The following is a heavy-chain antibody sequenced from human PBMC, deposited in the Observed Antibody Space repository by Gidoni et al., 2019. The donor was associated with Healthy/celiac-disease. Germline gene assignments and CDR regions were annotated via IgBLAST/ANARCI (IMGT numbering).Heavy chain of an antibody. CDR3: TRDSGYSYGYYYFDY. D-gene: IGHD5-18*01. CDR2: IRSKAYGGTT. CDR1: GFTFGVYA. J-gene: IGHJ4*02. Sequence: EVQLAQSGGGLVQPGRFLRLSCTASGFTFGVYAMSWFRQAPGKGLEWVGFIRSKAYGGTTKYAASVKGKFTISRDDSKSIAYLQMNSLKTEDTAVYYCTRDSGYSYGYYYFDYWGQGTLVTVSS. V-gene: IGHV3-49*03.